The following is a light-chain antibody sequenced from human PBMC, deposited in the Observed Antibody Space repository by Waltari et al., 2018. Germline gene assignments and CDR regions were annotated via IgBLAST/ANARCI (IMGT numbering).Light chain of an antibody. V-gene: IGKV3-20*01. CDR1: QSVSSSY. CDR3: QQNYSSSWT. Sequence: EIESRPSPRTLSLSSGDRATLSCRASQSVSSSYLAWYQQKPGQAPRLLMYGASSRATGIPDRFSGSGSGTDFTLTISRLEPEDFAVYWCQQNYSSSWTFGQGTKVEIK. J-gene: IGKJ1*01. CDR2: GAS.